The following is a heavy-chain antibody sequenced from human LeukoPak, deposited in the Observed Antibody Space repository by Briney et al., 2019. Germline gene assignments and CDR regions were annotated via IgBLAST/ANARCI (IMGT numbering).Heavy chain of an antibody. Sequence: ASVKVSCKASGYTLTRNYMHWVRQAPGEGLEWMGIFNPNGGAATYAQKFEGRVTMTMDMSTSTFYMDVSSLKSEDTAVHYCTRDNGGFSRFDPWGQGTLVTVSS. CDR3: TRDNGGFSRFDP. CDR1: GYTLTRNY. D-gene: IGHD2-8*01. V-gene: IGHV1-46*01. J-gene: IGHJ5*01. CDR2: FNPNGGAA.